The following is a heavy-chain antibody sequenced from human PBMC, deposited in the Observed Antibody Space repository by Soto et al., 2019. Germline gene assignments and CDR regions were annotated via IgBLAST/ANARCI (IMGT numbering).Heavy chain of an antibody. CDR2: VGLAGDT. Sequence: EVQLVESGGGLVQPGGSLRLSCAASGFTIINYEMHWVRQVAGRGLDWVSAVGLAGDTYNPDAVEGRFTLSRENAKNSLYLQMDSLRAEDTAVYDCVRPYCEPTTCHGAFDLWGQGTVVTVSS. CDR3: VRPYCEPTTCHGAFDL. J-gene: IGHJ3*01. CDR1: GFTIINYE. D-gene: IGHD2-21*01. V-gene: IGHV3-13*01.